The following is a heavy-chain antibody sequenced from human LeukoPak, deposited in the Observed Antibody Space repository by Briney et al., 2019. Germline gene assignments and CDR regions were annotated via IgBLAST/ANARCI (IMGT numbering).Heavy chain of an antibody. D-gene: IGHD5-24*01. J-gene: IGHJ5*02. CDR2: INHSGST. CDR1: GGSFSGYY. Sequence: SETLSLTCAVYGGSFSGYYWSWICQPPGKGLEWIGEINHSGSTNYNPSLKSRVTISVDTSKNQFSLKLSSVTAADTAVYYCARRRERWLQLVYNWFDPWGQGTLVTVSS. V-gene: IGHV4-34*01. CDR3: ARRRERWLQLVYNWFDP.